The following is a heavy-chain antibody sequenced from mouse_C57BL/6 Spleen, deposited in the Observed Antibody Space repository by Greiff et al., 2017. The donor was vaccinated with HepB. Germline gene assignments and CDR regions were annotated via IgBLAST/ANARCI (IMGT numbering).Heavy chain of an antibody. CDR1: GYTFTSYW. CDR2: IDPSDSET. CDR3: ARDYYGSRYFDV. D-gene: IGHD1-1*01. V-gene: IGHV1-52*01. Sequence: QVKLKQPGAELVRPGSSVKLSCKASGYTFTSYWMHWVKQRPIQGLEWIGNIDPSDSETHYNQKFKDKATLTVDKSSSTAYMQLSSLTSEDSAVYYCARDYYGSRYFDVWGTGTTVTVSS. J-gene: IGHJ1*03.